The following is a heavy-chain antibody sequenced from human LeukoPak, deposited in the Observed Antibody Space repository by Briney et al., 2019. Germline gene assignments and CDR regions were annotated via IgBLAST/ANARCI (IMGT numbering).Heavy chain of an antibody. J-gene: IGHJ6*02. CDR1: GGTFSSYA. Sequence: SVKVSCKASGGTFSSYAISWVRQAPGQGLEWMGRIIPILGIANYAQKFQGRVTITADKSTSTAYMELSSLRSEDTAVYYCARDGSGSYPGYYGMDVWGQGTTVTVSS. CDR3: ARDGSGSYPGYYGMDV. D-gene: IGHD3-10*01. V-gene: IGHV1-69*04. CDR2: IIPILGIA.